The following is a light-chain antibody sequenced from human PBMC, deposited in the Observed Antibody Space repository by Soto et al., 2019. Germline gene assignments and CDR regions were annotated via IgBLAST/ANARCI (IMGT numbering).Light chain of an antibody. Sequence: EIVLPQSPGTLSLSPGEIATLSCRASQTVTSSYLAWYQQKPGQAPRLLIYGASSRATGIPDRFSGSGSGKDFTLTISRLEPEDFAVYYCQQYVTSPTTFGQGTKVEIK. CDR1: QTVTSSY. CDR3: QQYVTSPTT. J-gene: IGKJ1*01. CDR2: GAS. V-gene: IGKV3-20*01.